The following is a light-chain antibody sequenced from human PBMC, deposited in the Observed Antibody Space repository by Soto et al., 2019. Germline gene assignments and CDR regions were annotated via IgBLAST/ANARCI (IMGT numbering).Light chain of an antibody. CDR3: CSYAVSSTYV. J-gene: IGLJ1*01. Sequence: QSVLTQPASVSGSPGQSITISCTGTSSDVGNYNLVYWYKQHPGKAPKLMIYEGSKRPSGVSNRFSGSKSGNTASLTISILQAEDEADYYCCSYAVSSTYVFGPGTKV. CDR2: EGS. CDR1: SSDVGNYNL. V-gene: IGLV2-23*01.